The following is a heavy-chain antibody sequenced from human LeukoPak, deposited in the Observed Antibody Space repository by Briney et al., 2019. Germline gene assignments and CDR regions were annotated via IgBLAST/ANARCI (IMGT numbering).Heavy chain of an antibody. CDR1: GFTFSSYS. J-gene: IGHJ6*02. CDR3: AREDIVVVTAMAYYYGMDV. V-gene: IGHV3-21*01. CDR2: ISSSSSYI. Sequence: GGSLRLSCAASGFTFSSYSMNWVRQAPGKGLEWVSSISSSSSYIYYADSVKGRFTISRDNAKNSLYLQMNSLRAEGTAVYYCAREDIVVVTAMAYYYGMDVWGQGTTVTVSS. D-gene: IGHD2-21*02.